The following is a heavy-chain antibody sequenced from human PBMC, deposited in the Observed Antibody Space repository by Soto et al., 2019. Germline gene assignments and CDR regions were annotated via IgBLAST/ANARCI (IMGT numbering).Heavy chain of an antibody. V-gene: IGHV1-18*04. J-gene: IGHJ5*02. CDR3: ARAPTLFGVVVIPPRFDL. CDR1: GYTFNRYD. D-gene: IGHD3-3*01. CDR2: ISTYNGNT. Sequence: QLQLVQSGGEVKKPGASVKVSCKASGYTFNRYDINWVRQAPGQGLEWMGGISTYNGNTQYAQSLQGRVTMTTDTSTATGYMELRSLRSDDTAIYYCARAPTLFGVVVIPPRFDLWCQGTLVTVSS.